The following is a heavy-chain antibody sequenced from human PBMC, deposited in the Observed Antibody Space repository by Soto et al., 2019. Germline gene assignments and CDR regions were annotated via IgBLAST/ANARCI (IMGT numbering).Heavy chain of an antibody. Sequence: QEQLVQSGAEVKKPGASLKVSCKASGYTFTDYYIHWVRQAPGQGLEWVGWINPDSGGTNLAQRFQGRVTMTSDTSINTAYMELSSLRSDDTAVYFCAREYYSTTTWIDYWGQGTLVAVSS. CDR1: GYTFTDYY. J-gene: IGHJ4*02. D-gene: IGHD2-15*01. V-gene: IGHV1-2*02. CDR3: AREYYSTTTWIDY. CDR2: INPDSGGT.